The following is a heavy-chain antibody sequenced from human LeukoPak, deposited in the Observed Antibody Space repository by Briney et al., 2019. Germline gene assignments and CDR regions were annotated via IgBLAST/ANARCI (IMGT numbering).Heavy chain of an antibody. CDR3: AEFHPTNSGGWYWFDP. D-gene: IGHD6-19*01. V-gene: IGHV1-2*02. Sequence: ASVKVSCKASGYTFTGYYMHWVRQAPGQGLEWMGWINPNSGGTNYAQKFQGRVTMTRDTSISTAYMELSRLRSDDTAVYYCAEFHPTNSGGWYWFDPWGQGTLVTVSS. J-gene: IGHJ5*02. CDR2: INPNSGGT. CDR1: GYTFTGYY.